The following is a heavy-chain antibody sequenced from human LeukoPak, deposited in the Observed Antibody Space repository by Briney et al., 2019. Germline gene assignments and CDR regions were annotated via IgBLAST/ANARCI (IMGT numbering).Heavy chain of an antibody. V-gene: IGHV1-69*01. CDR1: GGTFSSYA. D-gene: IGHD3-22*01. Sequence: SVKDSCKASGGTFSSYAISWVRQAPGQGLEWMGGIIPIFGTANYAQKFQGRVTITADESTSTAYMELSSLRSEDTAVYYCARDLGYYDSSSLRYYYYYMDVWGKGTTVTVSS. CDR2: IIPIFGTA. J-gene: IGHJ6*03. CDR3: ARDLGYYDSSSLRYYYYYMDV.